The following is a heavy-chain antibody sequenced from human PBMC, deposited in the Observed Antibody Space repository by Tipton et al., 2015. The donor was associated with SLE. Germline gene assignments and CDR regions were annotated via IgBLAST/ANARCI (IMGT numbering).Heavy chain of an antibody. Sequence: TLSLTCSVSGGSISSNYWIWIRQPPGKGLEWIGYISDGGGTNHNPSLKGRVTISVDPAKNRFSLKLTSVTAADTAVYYCARGMVTWRGAIIGVDVWGQGTTVNVSS. D-gene: IGHD2-21*02. CDR3: ARGMVTWRGAIIGVDV. CDR2: ISDGGGT. J-gene: IGHJ6*02. CDR1: GGSISSNY. V-gene: IGHV4-59*08.